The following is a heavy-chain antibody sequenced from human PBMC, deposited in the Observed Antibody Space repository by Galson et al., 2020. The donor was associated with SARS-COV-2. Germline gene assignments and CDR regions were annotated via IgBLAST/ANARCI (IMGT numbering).Heavy chain of an antibody. V-gene: IGHV3-66*01. D-gene: IGHD1-26*01. CDR1: GFSVSNSY. CDR2: IYSGGFT. CDR3: ARGCSDSGSYLCEIDF. Sequence: GESLKISCAASGFSVSNSYMSWVRQAPGKGLEWVSLIYSGGFTYYAESVKDRFTISRDNSKNTLDLQMKSLRVEDTAVYYCARGCSDSGSYLCEIDFWGQGTLVTVSS. J-gene: IGHJ4*02.